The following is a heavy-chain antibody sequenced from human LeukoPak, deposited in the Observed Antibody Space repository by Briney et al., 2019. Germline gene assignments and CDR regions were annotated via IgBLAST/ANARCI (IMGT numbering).Heavy chain of an antibody. D-gene: IGHD3-22*01. CDR3: ARDSGTTYYYDSSGAFDI. J-gene: IGHJ3*02. CDR1: GFTFSSYA. V-gene: IGHV3-30*04. Sequence: GGSLRLSCAASGFTFSSYAMHWVRQAPGKGLEWVAVISYDGSNKYYADSVEGRFTISRDNSKNTLYLQMNSLRAEDTAVYYCARDSGTTYYYDSSGAFDIWGQGTMVTVSS. CDR2: ISYDGSNK.